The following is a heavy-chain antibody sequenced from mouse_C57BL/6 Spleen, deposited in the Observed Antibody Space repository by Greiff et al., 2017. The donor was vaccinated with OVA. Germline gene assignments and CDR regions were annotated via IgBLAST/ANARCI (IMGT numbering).Heavy chain of an antibody. Sequence: EVKLVESGGGLVQPGGSLSLSCAASGFTFTDYYMSWVRQPPGKALEWLGFIRNKANGYTTEYSASVKGRFTISRDNSQSILYLQMNAQRAEDSATYYCARYGTSYFDYWGQGTTLTVSS. D-gene: IGHD3-3*01. V-gene: IGHV7-3*01. CDR3: ARYGTSYFDY. CDR2: IRNKANGYTT. J-gene: IGHJ2*01. CDR1: GFTFTDYY.